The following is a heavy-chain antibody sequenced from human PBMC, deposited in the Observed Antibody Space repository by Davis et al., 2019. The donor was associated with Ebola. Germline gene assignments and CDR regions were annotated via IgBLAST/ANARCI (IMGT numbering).Heavy chain of an antibody. D-gene: IGHD1-26*01. CDR1: GLTLSNSA. Sequence: GGSLRLSCAASGLTLSNSAMSWVRQAPGKGLEWVSSIVGIGSNTYHANSVKGRFTISRDNSRNTLYLQMNGLRVEDTAIYYCAKDTSNIWFDVWGQGTMVTVSS. V-gene: IGHV3-23*01. CDR2: IVGIGSNT. CDR3: AKDTSNIWFDV. J-gene: IGHJ3*01.